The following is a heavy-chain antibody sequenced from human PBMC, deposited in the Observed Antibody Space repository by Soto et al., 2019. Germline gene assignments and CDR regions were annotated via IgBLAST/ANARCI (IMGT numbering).Heavy chain of an antibody. CDR1: GVTLRSYA. J-gene: IGHJ4*02. Sequence: GGSLKLCCAASGVTLRSYAITWVLQAPGKGLEWVSGISGSGGSTHYLDSVKGRFTISRDNSNNTLYLQMDSLRAEDTAMYYCEKRYCTSTSCYALDYWGQGTLVTVSS. V-gene: IGHV3-23*01. CDR3: EKRYCTSTSCYALDY. D-gene: IGHD2-2*01. CDR2: ISGSGGST.